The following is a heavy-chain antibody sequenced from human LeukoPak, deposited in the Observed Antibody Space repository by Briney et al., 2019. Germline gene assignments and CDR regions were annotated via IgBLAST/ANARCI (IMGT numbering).Heavy chain of an antibody. CDR1: GFSLDTRGVA. Sequence: SGPSLVRPTQTLTLTCTFSGFSLDTRGVAVGWIRQPPGKALEWLALIYWDDDKRYNPSLKSRLTITKDTSKSQVVLTMTNMDPVDTATYYCAHSAGNSGYYFAEFVHWGQGTPVTVSS. CDR2: IYWDDDK. J-gene: IGHJ4*01. CDR3: AHSAGNSGYYFAEFVH. D-gene: IGHD3-22*01. V-gene: IGHV2-5*02.